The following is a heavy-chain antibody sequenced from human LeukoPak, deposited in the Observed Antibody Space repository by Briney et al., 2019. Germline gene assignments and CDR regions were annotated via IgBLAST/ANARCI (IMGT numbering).Heavy chain of an antibody. CDR2: IYYSGST. Sequence: SETLSLTCTVSGGSINSYYWNWIRQPPGKGLEWIGNIYYSGSTNYSPSLKSRVTISVDTSKNQFSLKMSSATAADTAVYYCARVIYDSSGYHPTIDYWGQGTLVTVSS. V-gene: IGHV4-59*01. CDR3: ARVIYDSSGYHPTIDY. J-gene: IGHJ4*02. CDR1: GGSINSYY. D-gene: IGHD3-22*01.